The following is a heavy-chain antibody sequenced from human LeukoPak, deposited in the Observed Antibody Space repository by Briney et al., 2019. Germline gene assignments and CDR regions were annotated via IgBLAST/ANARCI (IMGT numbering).Heavy chain of an antibody. J-gene: IGHJ3*02. CDR3: AKDENPPVGAVDAFDI. Sequence: GGSLRLSCAASGFTFSSYAMHWVRQAPGKGLEWVAVISYDGSNKYYADSVKGRFTTSRDNSKNTLYLQMNSLRAEDTAVYYCAKDENPPVGAVDAFDIWGQGTMVTVSS. CDR2: ISYDGSNK. V-gene: IGHV3-30-3*01. CDR1: GFTFSSYA. D-gene: IGHD1-26*01.